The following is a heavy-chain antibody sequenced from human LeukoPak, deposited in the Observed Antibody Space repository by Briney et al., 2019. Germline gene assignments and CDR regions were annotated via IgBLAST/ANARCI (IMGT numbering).Heavy chain of an antibody. CDR3: ARAGALYCSGGSCYDY. Sequence: ASVKVSCKASGYTFTSYYMHWVRQARGQGLEWMGIINPSGGSTSYAQKFQGRVTMTRDTSTSTVYMELSSLRSEDTAVYYCARAGALYCSGGSCYDYWGQGTLVTVSS. CDR1: GYTFTSYY. CDR2: INPSGGST. V-gene: IGHV1-46*01. J-gene: IGHJ4*02. D-gene: IGHD2-15*01.